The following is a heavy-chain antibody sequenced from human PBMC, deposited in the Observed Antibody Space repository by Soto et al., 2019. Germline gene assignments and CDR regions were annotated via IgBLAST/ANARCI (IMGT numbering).Heavy chain of an antibody. V-gene: IGHV3-33*01. CDR2: IWHDGSNK. CDR3: TRAAIKGELLDY. J-gene: IGHJ4*02. CDR1: GFTFNNYG. Sequence: QVQLVESGGGVVQPGRSLRLSCAASGFTFNNYGMHWVRQAQGKGLEWVALIWHDGSNKAYADSVKGRFTISRDNSKNTLNLQMNSLRVEDTAVYYCTRAAIKGELLDYWGQGTQVTVSS. D-gene: IGHD1-26*01.